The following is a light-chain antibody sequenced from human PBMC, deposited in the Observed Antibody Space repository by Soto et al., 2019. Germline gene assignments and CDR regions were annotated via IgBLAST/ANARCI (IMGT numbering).Light chain of an antibody. Sequence: DIVMTQSPDSLAVSLGERATINCKSSQSVLYSSNNKNYLAGYQQRPGQPPKLLIYWASTRESGVPDRFSGSGSGTDFALTITSRQAEDVSVYYCQQYESTPPTFGQGTKLEIK. CDR1: QSVLYSSNNKNY. J-gene: IGKJ2*01. V-gene: IGKV4-1*01. CDR2: WAS. CDR3: QQYESTPPT.